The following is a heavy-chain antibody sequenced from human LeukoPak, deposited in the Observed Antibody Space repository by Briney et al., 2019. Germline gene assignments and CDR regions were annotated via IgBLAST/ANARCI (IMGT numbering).Heavy chain of an antibody. J-gene: IGHJ4*02. CDR2: IYTSGST. Sequence: KPSETLSLTCTVSGGSISSYYWSWIRQPAGKGLEWIGRIYTSGSTNYNPSLKSRVTMSVDTSKNQFSLKLSSVTAADTAVYYCAREYCSSTSCYTFDYWGQGTLVTVSS. CDR1: GGSISSYY. V-gene: IGHV4-4*07. D-gene: IGHD2-2*02. CDR3: AREYCSSTSCYTFDY.